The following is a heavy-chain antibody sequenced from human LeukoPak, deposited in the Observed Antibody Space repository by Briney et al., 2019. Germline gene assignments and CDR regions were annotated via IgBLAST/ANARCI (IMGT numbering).Heavy chain of an antibody. CDR1: GGAFTDYF. V-gene: IGHV4-34*01. Sequence: SETLSPTCTVFGGAFTDYFWTWIRHSPGKGLEWIGEINDYTGDSKYNPSLNSRVSISLEKSKNPLSLELRSVTAADTASYYCARGRIAKIVVVHSFSYGMDVWGQGTTVTVSS. D-gene: IGHD3-22*01. CDR3: ARGRIAKIVVVHSFSYGMDV. CDR2: INDYTGDS. J-gene: IGHJ6*02.